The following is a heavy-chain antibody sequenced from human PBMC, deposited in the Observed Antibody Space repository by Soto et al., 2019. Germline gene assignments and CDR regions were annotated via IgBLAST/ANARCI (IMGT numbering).Heavy chain of an antibody. J-gene: IGHJ3*02. CDR1: GYTFTSYD. CDR3: ARGVWEYCSGSSCDDAFDI. Sequence: QVQLVQSGAEVKKPGASVKVSCKASGYTFTSYDINWVRQATGQALECMGWTNPNSGNTGYAQKFQGRVTMTRNTSISTAYMELSSLRSEDTAVYYCARGVWEYCSGSSCDDAFDIWGQGTMVTVSS. CDR2: TNPNSGNT. V-gene: IGHV1-8*01. D-gene: IGHD2-15*01.